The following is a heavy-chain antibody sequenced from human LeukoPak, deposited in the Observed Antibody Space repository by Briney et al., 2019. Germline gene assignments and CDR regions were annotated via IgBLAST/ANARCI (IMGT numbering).Heavy chain of an antibody. V-gene: IGHV3-30*18. J-gene: IGHJ5*02. CDR1: GFTFRDYY. Sequence: PGGSLRLSCVASGFTFRDYYMSWIRRAPGKGLEWVAVISYDGSNKYYADSVKGRFTISGDNSKNTLYLQVNSLRAEDTAVYYCAKDFASDSSPQPWGQGTLVTVSS. CDR3: AKDFASDSSPQP. CDR2: ISYDGSNK. D-gene: IGHD3-22*01.